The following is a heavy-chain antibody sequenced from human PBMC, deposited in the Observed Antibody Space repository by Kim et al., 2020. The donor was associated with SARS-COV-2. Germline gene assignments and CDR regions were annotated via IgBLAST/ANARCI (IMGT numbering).Heavy chain of an antibody. V-gene: IGHV3-33*05. D-gene: IGHD3-10*01. CDR3: ARDLSVRGKDYYYYYGMDV. Sequence: GGSLRLSCAASGFTFSSYGMHWVRQAPGKGLEWVAVISYDGSNKYYADSVKGRFAISRDNSKNTLYLQMNSLRAEDTAVYYCARDLSVRGKDYYYYYGMDVWGQGTTVTVSS. CDR1: GFTFSSYG. J-gene: IGHJ6*02. CDR2: ISYDGSNK.